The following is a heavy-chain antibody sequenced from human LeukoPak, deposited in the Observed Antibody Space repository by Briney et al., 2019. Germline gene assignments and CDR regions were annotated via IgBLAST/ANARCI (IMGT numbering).Heavy chain of an antibody. CDR2: IYTSGST. D-gene: IGHD3-22*01. J-gene: IGHJ3*02. Sequence: SETLSLTCTVSGGSPSSGSYYWSWVRQPAGKGLEWIGRIYTSGSTNYNPSLKSRVTISVDTSKNQFSLKLSSVTAADTAVYYCAGEGRYDSSGYADAFDIWGQGTMVTVSS. CDR3: AGEGRYDSSGYADAFDI. V-gene: IGHV4-61*02. CDR1: GGSPSSGSYY.